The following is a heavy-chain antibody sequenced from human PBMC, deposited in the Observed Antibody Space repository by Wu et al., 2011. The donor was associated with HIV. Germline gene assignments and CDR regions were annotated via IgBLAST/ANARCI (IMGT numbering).Heavy chain of an antibody. J-gene: IGHJ3*02. CDR3: ARHAQEYGFDI. CDR1: GYNFTTYW. CDR2: IYPHDSDV. V-gene: IGHV5-51*01. D-gene: IGHD2/OR15-2a*01. Sequence: VQLVQSGAEVKKPGESLKISCKGSGYNFTTYWIGWLRQMPGKGLEWMGIIYPHDSDVTYSPSFQGQVTISVDKSLTSAYLQWNSLKASDSAKYYCARHAQEYGFDIWGQRDNGHRLF.